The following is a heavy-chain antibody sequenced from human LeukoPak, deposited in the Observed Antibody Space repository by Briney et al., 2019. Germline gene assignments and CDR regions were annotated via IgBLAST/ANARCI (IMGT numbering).Heavy chain of an antibody. D-gene: IGHD3-10*01. CDR3: ARTRTTFNRHYYGSGHAAWFDP. Sequence: SETLSLTCTVSGGSISSGGYYWSWIRQHPGKGLEWIGYIYYSGSTYYNPSLKSRVTISVDTSKNQFSLKLSSVTAADTAVYYCARTRTTFNRHYYGSGHAAWFDPWGQGTLVTVSS. CDR2: IYYSGST. J-gene: IGHJ5*02. CDR1: GGSISSGGYY. V-gene: IGHV4-31*03.